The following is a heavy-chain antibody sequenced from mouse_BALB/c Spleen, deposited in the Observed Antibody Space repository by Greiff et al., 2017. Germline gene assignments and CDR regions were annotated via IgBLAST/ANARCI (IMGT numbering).Heavy chain of an antibody. J-gene: IGHJ4*01. CDR3: ARERDYGSSYYAMDY. Sequence: EVHLVESGPSLVKPSQTLSLTCSVTGDSITSGYWNWIRKFPGNKLEYMGYISYSGSTYYNPSLKSRISITRDTSKNQYYLQLNSVTTEDTATYYCARERDYGSSYYAMDYWGQGTSVTVSS. D-gene: IGHD1-1*01. CDR1: GDSITSGY. V-gene: IGHV3-8*02. CDR2: ISYSGST.